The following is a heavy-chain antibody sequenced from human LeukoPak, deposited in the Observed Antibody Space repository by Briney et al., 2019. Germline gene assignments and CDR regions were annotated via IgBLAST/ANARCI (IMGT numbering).Heavy chain of an antibody. V-gene: IGHV3-23*01. CDR3: AKVPAHYYDSSGYGWFDP. D-gene: IGHD3-22*01. CDR2: ISGSGGST. CDR1: GFTFSSYA. Sequence: AGGSLRLSCAASGFTFSSYAMNWVRQAPGKGLEWVSAISGSGGSTYYADSVKGRFTISRDNSKNTLYLQMNSLRAEDTAVYYCAKVPAHYYDSSGYGWFDPWGQGTLVTVSS. J-gene: IGHJ5*02.